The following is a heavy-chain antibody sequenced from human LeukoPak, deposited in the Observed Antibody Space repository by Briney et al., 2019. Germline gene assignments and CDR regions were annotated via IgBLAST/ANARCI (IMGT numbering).Heavy chain of an antibody. J-gene: IGHJ4*02. CDR1: GYTFTSYG. Sequence: GASVKVSCKASGYTFTSYGISWVRQAPGQGLEWMGWISAYNGNTNYAQKLQGRVTMTTDTSTSTAYMELRSLRSDDTAVYYCARTYYYDSSVYYKIHNDYWGQGTLVTVSS. V-gene: IGHV1-18*01. D-gene: IGHD3-22*01. CDR2: ISAYNGNT. CDR3: ARTYYYDSSVYYKIHNDY.